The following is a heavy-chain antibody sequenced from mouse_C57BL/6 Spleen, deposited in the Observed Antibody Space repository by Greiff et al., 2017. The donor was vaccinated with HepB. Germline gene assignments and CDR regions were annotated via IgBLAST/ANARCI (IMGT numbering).Heavy chain of an antibody. V-gene: IGHV5-16*01. CDR2: INYDGSST. Sequence: EVQLVESEGGLVQPGSSMKLSCTASGFAFSDYYMAWVRQVPEKGLEWVANINYDGSSTYYLDSLKSRFIISRDNAKNILYLQMSSLKSEDTATYYCARDRDYGTGYFDYWGQGTTLTVSS. CDR3: ARDRDYGTGYFDY. J-gene: IGHJ2*01. D-gene: IGHD1-1*01. CDR1: GFAFSDYY.